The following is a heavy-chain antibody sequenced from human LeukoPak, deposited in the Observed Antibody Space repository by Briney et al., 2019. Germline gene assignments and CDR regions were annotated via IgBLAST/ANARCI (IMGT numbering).Heavy chain of an antibody. CDR2: IYYSGST. V-gene: IGHV4-30-4*07. CDR3: ARGGDTAMVTFLPYYYYYMDV. CDR1: GGSISSGGYS. D-gene: IGHD5-18*01. J-gene: IGHJ6*03. Sequence: SETLSLTCAVSGGSISSGGYSWSWIRQPPGKGLEWIGYIYYSGSTYYNPSLKSRVTISVDTSKNQFSLKLSSVTAADTAVYYCARGGDTAMVTFLPYYYYYMDVWGKGTTVTVSS.